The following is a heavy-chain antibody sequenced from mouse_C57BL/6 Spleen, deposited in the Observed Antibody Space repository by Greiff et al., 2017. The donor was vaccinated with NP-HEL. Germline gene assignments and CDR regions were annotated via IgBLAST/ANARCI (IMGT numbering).Heavy chain of an antibody. D-gene: IGHD1-1*01. CDR2: ISSGGSYT. Sequence: EVKVVESGGDLVKPGGSLKLSCAASGFTFSSYGMSWVRQTPDKRLEWVATISSGGSYTYYPDSVKGRFTISRDNAKNTLYLQMSSLKSEDTAMYYCARGITSVYFDYWGQGTTLTVSS. CDR3: ARGITSVYFDY. J-gene: IGHJ2*01. CDR1: GFTFSSYG. V-gene: IGHV5-6*01.